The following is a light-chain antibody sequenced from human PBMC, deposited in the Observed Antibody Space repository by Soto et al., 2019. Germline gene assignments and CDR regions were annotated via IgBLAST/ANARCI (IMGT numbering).Light chain of an antibody. J-gene: IGLJ3*02. V-gene: IGLV1-51*01. CDR1: SSNIGDHY. CDR2: DDN. CDR3: ATWGANLRV. Sequence: QSVLTQPPSVSAAPGQKVIISCYESSSNIGDHYVFWYQQFPGTAPRLLIYDDNKRPPGIPDRFSGSKSGTSATLGITGLQTGDEADYYCATWGANLRVFGGGTKLTVL.